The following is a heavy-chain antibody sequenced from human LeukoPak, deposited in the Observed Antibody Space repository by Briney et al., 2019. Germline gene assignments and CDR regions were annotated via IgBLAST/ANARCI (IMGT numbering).Heavy chain of an antibody. V-gene: IGHV3-48*04. J-gene: IGHJ5*02. D-gene: IGHD1-26*01. CDR2: ISSSSTI. Sequence: GGSLRLSCAASGFTFSSYSMNWVRQAPGKGLEWVSYISSSSTIYYADSVKGRFTISRDNAKNSLYLQMNSLRAEDTAVYYCASAIVGATGWFDPWGQGTLVTVSS. CDR1: GFTFSSYS. CDR3: ASAIVGATGWFDP.